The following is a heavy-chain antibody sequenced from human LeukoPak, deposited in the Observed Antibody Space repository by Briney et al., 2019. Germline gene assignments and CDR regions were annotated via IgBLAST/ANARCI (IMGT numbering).Heavy chain of an antibody. V-gene: IGHV3-64D*06. D-gene: IGHD3-22*01. Sequence: GGSLRLSCSASGFTFSLYAMHWVRQAPGRGLEYVSAITSNGGSTYYADSVKGRFTISRDNSKNTLYLHISILRPEYTAVYYCAYSSGQYHWGQGKLVTVSS. J-gene: IGHJ1*01. CDR1: GFTFSLYA. CDR3: AYSSGQYH. CDR2: ITSNGGST.